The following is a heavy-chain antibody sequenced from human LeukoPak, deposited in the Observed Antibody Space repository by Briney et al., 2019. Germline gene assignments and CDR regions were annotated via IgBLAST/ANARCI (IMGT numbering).Heavy chain of an antibody. CDR2: IKSDGST. CDR3: ARAPSEIGGYYPEYFRH. CDR1: GFTFSSYW. D-gene: IGHD3-22*01. V-gene: IGHV3-74*01. Sequence: GGSLRVSCAASGFTFSSYWMHWVRQAPGKGLVWVSRIKSDGSTNYADSVKGRFTISTDNATNTVSLQMKSLRGEDTGVYYCARAPSEIGGYYPEYFRHWGQGTLVTVSS. J-gene: IGHJ1*01.